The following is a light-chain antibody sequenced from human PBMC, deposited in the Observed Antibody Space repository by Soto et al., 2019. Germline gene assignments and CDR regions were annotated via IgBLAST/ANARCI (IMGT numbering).Light chain of an antibody. V-gene: IGKV3-11*01. CDR3: QQRSNWPPIT. Sequence: EIVLTQSPATLSLSPGERATLSCRASQSVSSYLAWYQQKPGQAPRLLIYDASNRATGIPARFSGSGSGTDFTLTINSLEPEDFAAYYCQQRSNWPPITFGQGTRLEIK. CDR2: DAS. J-gene: IGKJ5*01. CDR1: QSVSSY.